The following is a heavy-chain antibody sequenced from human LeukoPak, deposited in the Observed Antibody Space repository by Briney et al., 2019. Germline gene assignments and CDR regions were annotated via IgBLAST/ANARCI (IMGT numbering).Heavy chain of an antibody. CDR3: GSGQYLEQD. V-gene: IGHV1-46*03. Sequence: GASVKVSCKASGYTFTNYYMHWVRQAPGQGLEWMGIINPSGRGTSYAQRFQGRVTMTRDMSTSTVYMELSSLRSEDTAVYYCGSGQYLEQDWGQGTLVTVSS. CDR2: INPSGRGT. J-gene: IGHJ4*02. D-gene: IGHD1/OR15-1a*01. CDR1: GYTFTNYY.